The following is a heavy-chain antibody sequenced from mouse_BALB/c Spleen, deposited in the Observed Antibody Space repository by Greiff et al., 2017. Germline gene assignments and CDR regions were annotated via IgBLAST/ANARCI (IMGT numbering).Heavy chain of an antibody. CDR2: IRSKSNNYAT. J-gene: IGHJ1*01. CDR3: VRPPYCYGSRWYFDV. V-gene: IGHV10-1*02. CDR1: GFTFNTYA. Sequence: EVQVVESGGGLVQPKGSLKLSCAASGFTFNTYAMNWVRQAPGKGLEWVARIRSKSNNYATYYADSVKDRFTISRDDSQSMLYLQMNNLKTEDTAMYYCVRPPYCYGSRWYFDVWGAGTTVTVSS. D-gene: IGHD1-1*01.